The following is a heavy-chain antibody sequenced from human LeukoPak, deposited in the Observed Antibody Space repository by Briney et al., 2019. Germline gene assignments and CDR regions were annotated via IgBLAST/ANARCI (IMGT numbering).Heavy chain of an antibody. D-gene: IGHD3-22*01. J-gene: IGHJ3*02. CDR2: ISGSGSST. CDR3: ARESTYYYDSSGPDAFDI. Sequence: GGSLRLSCAASGFTFSSYDMSWVRQAPGKGLEWVSGISGSGSSTYYADSVKGRFTISRDNSKNTLYLQMNSLRAEDTAVYYCARESTYYYDSSGPDAFDIWGQGTMVTVSS. V-gene: IGHV3-23*01. CDR1: GFTFSSYD.